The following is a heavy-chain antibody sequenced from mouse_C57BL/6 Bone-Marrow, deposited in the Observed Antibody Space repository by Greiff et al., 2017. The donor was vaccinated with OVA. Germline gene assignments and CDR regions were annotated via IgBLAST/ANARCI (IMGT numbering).Heavy chain of an antibody. CDR3: ARDVRYFDV. V-gene: IGHV1-56*01. Sequence: FQWVRQRLGQGLEWIGEIFPGSGSTYYNEKFKGKATLTVDTSSSTAYMQLSSLTSEDSAVYFCARDVRYFDVWGTGTTVTVST. CDR2: IFPGSGST. J-gene: IGHJ1*03.